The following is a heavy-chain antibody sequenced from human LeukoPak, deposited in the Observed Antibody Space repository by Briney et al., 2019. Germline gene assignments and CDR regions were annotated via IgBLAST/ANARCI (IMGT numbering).Heavy chain of an antibody. CDR2: IYENGGTT. CDR1: GFTFRSHA. J-gene: IGHJ4*02. Sequence: AGGSLRPSCVGSGFTFRSHAMSWVRQAPEKGLEFVSGIYENGGTTYYADSVKGRFSISRDNSKSTLYLQMDSLRGEDTAVYYCAKDFRIGYSAHFDYWGQGALVTVSS. V-gene: IGHV3-23*01. D-gene: IGHD2-21*01. CDR3: AKDFRIGYSAHFDY.